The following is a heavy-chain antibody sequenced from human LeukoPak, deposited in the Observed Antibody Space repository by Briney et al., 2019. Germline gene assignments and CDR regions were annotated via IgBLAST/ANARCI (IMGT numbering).Heavy chain of an antibody. CDR2: IYYSGST. D-gene: IGHD3-3*01. V-gene: IGHV4-39*01. Sequence: IPSETLSLTCTVSGGSISSSSYYWGWIRQPPGKGLEWIGSIYYSGSTYYNPSLKSRVTISVDTSKNQFSLKLSSVTAADTAVYYCARQDYDFWSGPHSIDWFDPWGQGTLVTVSS. CDR1: GGSISSSSYY. J-gene: IGHJ5*02. CDR3: ARQDYDFWSGPHSIDWFDP.